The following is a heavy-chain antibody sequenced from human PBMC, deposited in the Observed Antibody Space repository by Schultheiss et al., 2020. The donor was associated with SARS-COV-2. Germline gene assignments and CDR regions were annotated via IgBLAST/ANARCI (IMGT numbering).Heavy chain of an antibody. CDR3: ARRGYCSSTSCYPSYYYGMDV. V-gene: IGHV4-61*02. Sequence: SQTLSLTCTVSGGSISSGGYYWSWIRQPAGKGLEWIGRIYTSGSTNYNPSLKSRVTISVDTSKNQFSLKLSSVTAADTAVYYCARRGYCSSTSCYPSYYYGMDVWGQGTTVTVSS. J-gene: IGHJ6*02. CDR1: GGSISSGGYY. CDR2: IYTSGST. D-gene: IGHD2-2*01.